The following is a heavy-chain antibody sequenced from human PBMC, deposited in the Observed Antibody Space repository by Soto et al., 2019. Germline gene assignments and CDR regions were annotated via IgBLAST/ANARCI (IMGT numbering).Heavy chain of an antibody. Sequence: PGWSLRLSFEASGFTFSSYAMSGVRQATGKGLEWVSGTSGSGGSTYYADSVKGRFTFSRDNSKNTLYLQMNNLRAEDTDVYYCAKFGMATTKGSHPYYFDYRGQGTPVTVSS. CDR3: AKFGMATTKGSHPYYFDY. D-gene: IGHD1-1*01. J-gene: IGHJ4*02. CDR1: GFTFSSYA. V-gene: IGHV3-23*01. CDR2: TSGSGGST.